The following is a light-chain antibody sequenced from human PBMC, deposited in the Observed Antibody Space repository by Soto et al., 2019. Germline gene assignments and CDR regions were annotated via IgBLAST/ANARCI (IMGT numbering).Light chain of an antibody. CDR1: QSVSTF. CDR2: DAS. Sequence: EIVLTHSPATLSLSPCGRAALSWSASQSVSTFLAWYQLKPGQAPRLLIYDASNRASGIPARFSGSGSGTDFTLTISNLEPEDFAVYYCQQHSHWPPWTFGQGTKVDTK. J-gene: IGKJ1*01. V-gene: IGKV3-11*01. CDR3: QQHSHWPPWT.